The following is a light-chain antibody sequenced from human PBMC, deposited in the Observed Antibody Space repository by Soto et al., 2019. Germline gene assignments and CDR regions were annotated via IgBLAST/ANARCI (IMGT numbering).Light chain of an antibody. CDR3: QQSFT. Sequence: DIQMTQSPSTLSASVGDRVTITCRASQSISSWLAWYQQKPGKAPKLLIYKASSLESGVPSRFSGSGSGTEFTLTTSSLQPDDFATYYCQQSFTFVPGTKVYMK. J-gene: IGKJ3*01. CDR1: QSISSW. CDR2: KAS. V-gene: IGKV1-5*03.